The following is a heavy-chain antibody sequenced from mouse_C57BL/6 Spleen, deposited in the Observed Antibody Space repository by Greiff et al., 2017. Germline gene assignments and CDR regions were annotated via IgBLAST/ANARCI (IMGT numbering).Heavy chain of an antibody. CDR1: GYAFSSSW. V-gene: IGHV1-82*01. CDR3: ARNGENYFDY. CDR2: IYPGDGDT. Sequence: QVQLQQSGPELVKPGASVKISCKASGYAFSSSWMNWVKQRPGKGLEWIGRIYPGDGDTNYNGKFKGKATLTADKSSSTAYMQLSSLTSEDSAVYFCARNGENYFDYWGQGTTLTVSS. J-gene: IGHJ2*01.